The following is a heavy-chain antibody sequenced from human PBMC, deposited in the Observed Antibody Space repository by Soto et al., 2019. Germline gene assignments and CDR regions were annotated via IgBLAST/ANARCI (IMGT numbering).Heavy chain of an antibody. J-gene: IGHJ6*02. D-gene: IGHD2-2*01. CDR3: ARDWDTSSRYYGMDV. CDR1: GVSISSSNC. V-gene: IGHV4-4*02. Sequence: SETLSLTCAVSGVSISSSNCWSWVRQPPGKGLEWIGEIYHSGRTNYNPSLKSRVTIPVDKSKNHFTLILTSVAAADTAVYFCARDWDTSSRYYGMDVWGQGTTVTVSS. CDR2: IYHSGRT.